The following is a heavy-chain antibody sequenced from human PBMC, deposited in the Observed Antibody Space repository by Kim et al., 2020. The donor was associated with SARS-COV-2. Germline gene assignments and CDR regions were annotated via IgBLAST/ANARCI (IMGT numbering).Heavy chain of an antibody. CDR2: IYPANSDT. Sequence: GESLKISCKGSGYTFSSYWIGWVRQMPGQGLEWMGIIYPANSDTRYSPSFQGQVTISADRSINTAYLQGSSLEASDTAMYYCARHWLRGKPQYGIDVWGRGTTVTVSS. J-gene: IGHJ6*02. CDR3: ARHWLRGKPQYGIDV. CDR1: GYTFSSYW. D-gene: IGHD3-10*01. V-gene: IGHV5-51*01.